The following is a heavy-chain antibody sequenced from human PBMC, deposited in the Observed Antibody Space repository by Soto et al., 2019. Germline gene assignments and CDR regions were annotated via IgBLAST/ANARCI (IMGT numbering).Heavy chain of an antibody. CDR2: ISSSSSTI. D-gene: IGHD2-2*01. CDR1: GFPFSSYS. V-gene: IGHV3-48*01. CDR3: ARDIVVVPAAADSDY. J-gene: IGHJ4*02. Sequence: PGGSLRLSCAASGFPFSSYSMNWVRQAPGKGLEWVSYISSSSSTIYYADSVKGRFTISRDNAKNSLYLQMNSLRAEDTAVYYCARDIVVVPAAADSDYWGQGTLVTVSS.